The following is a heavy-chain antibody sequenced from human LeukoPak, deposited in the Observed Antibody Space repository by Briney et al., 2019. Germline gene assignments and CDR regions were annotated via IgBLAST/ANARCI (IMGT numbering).Heavy chain of an antibody. CDR2: IGGSGGTT. J-gene: IGHJ4*02. Sequence: GGSLRLSCAASAFTFHTYAMTWVRQAPGKGLEWVSTIGGSGGTTYYADSVKGRFTISRDNAKNSLYLQMNSLRAEDTAVYYCAREEYSGSYYFDYWGQGTLVTVSS. CDR3: AREEYSGSYYFDY. CDR1: AFTFHTYA. V-gene: IGHV3-23*01. D-gene: IGHD1-26*01.